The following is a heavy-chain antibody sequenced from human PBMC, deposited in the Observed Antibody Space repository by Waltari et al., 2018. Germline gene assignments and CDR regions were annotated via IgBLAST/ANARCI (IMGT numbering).Heavy chain of an antibody. D-gene: IGHD2-15*01. CDR1: GFSFTDIY. J-gene: IGHJ3*01. V-gene: IGHV3-11*04. CDR3: ARDLTWVAAFDL. Sequence: QVHLVETGGGLVKPGGSLRLTCAASGFSFTDIYMNWIRPAPGKGLEWVSYISNSGTTIYYADSVKGRFTISRDNAKNSLYLQMNSLSAEDTAVYYCARDLTWVAAFDLWGQGTMVTVSS. CDR2: ISNSGTTI.